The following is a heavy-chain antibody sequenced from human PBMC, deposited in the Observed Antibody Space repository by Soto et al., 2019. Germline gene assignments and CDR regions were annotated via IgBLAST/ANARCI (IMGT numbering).Heavy chain of an antibody. CDR1: GGSFSGYY. CDR2: INHSGST. CDR3: ARGRRDIVATYEDGSSIAVVS. J-gene: IGHJ4*02. Sequence: PSETLSLTCAVYGGSFSGYYWSWIRQPPGKGLEWIGEINHSGSTNYNPSLKSRVTISVDTSKNQFSLKLSSVTAADTAVYYCARGRRDIVATYEDGSSIAVVSWGQGTLVTVSS. D-gene: IGHD5-12*01. V-gene: IGHV4-34*01.